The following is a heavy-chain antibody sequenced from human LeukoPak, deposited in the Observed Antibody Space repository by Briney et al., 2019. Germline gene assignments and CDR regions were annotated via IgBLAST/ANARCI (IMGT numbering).Heavy chain of an antibody. D-gene: IGHD2-15*01. V-gene: IGHV4-61*02. J-gene: IGHJ6*03. CDR2: IYTSGST. CDR3: ARDHEYCSGGSCYWTNHYYYYYMDV. CDR1: GGSISSGSYY. Sequence: SQTLSLTCTVSGGSISSGSYYWSWIRQPAGKGLEWIGRIYTSGSTDYNPSLKSRVTISVDTSKNLFSLKLSSVTAADTAVYYCARDHEYCSGGSCYWTNHYYYYYMDVWGKGTTVTVSS.